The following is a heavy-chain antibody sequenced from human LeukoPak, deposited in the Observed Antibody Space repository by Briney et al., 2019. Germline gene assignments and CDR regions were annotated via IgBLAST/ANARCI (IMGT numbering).Heavy chain of an antibody. CDR3: TTDPLPGLRYFDWFGWYFDY. Sequence: PGGSLRLSCAASGFTFSNAWMSWVRQAPGKGLEWVGRIKSKTDGGTTDYAAPVKGRFTISRDDSKNTLYLQMNSLKTEDTAVYYCTTDPLPGLRYFDWFGWYFDYWGQGTLVTVSS. J-gene: IGHJ4*02. V-gene: IGHV3-15*01. CDR2: IKSKTDGGTT. D-gene: IGHD3-9*01. CDR1: GFTFSNAW.